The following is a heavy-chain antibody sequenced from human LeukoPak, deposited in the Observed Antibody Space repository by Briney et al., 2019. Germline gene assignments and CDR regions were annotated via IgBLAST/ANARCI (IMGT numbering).Heavy chain of an antibody. V-gene: IGHV3-23*01. CDR3: ARGHYDILTGYSPFDY. CDR2: ISGSGGST. Sequence: GGSLRLSCAASGFTFSSYGMSWARQAPGKGLEWVSAISGSGGSTYYADSVKGRFTISRDNSKNTLYLQMNSLRAEDTAVYYCARGHYDILTGYSPFDYWGQGTLVTVSS. CDR1: GFTFSSYG. J-gene: IGHJ4*02. D-gene: IGHD3-9*01.